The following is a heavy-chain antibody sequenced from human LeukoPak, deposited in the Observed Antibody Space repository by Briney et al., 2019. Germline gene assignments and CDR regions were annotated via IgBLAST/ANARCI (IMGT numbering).Heavy chain of an antibody. D-gene: IGHD3-10*01. V-gene: IGHV4-34*01. Sequence: PSETLSLTCAVYGGSFSGYYWSWIRQAPGKGLEWIGEINHSGSTNYNPSLKSRVTISVDTPKNQFSLKLSSVTAADTAVYYCARSYYYGSGSYYKLAEYFQHWGQGTLVTVSS. CDR1: GGSFSGYY. J-gene: IGHJ1*01. CDR2: INHSGST. CDR3: ARSYYYGSGSYYKLAEYFQH.